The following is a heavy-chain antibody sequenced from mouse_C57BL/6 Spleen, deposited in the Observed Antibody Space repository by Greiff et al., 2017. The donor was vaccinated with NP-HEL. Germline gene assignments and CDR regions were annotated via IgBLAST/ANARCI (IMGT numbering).Heavy chain of an antibody. D-gene: IGHD1-1*01. CDR3: ARPVYYGSSPFAY. CDR1: GFTFSDYG. CDR2: ISSGSSTI. V-gene: IGHV5-17*01. J-gene: IGHJ2*01. Sequence: EVHLVESGGGLVKPGGSLKLSCAASGFTFSDYGMHWVRQAPEKGLEWVAYISSGSSTIYYADTVKGRFTISRDNAKNTLFLQMPGLRSEDTAMYYCARPVYYGSSPFAYWGQGTTLTVSS.